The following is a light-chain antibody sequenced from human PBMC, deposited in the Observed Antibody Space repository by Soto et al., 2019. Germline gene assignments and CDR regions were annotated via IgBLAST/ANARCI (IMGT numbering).Light chain of an antibody. CDR2: ATS. CDR1: QSVDNY. J-gene: IGKJ1*01. Sequence: DVQMTQSPSSLSASVGDTVTIAFRASQSVDNYLNWYQQKPGKAPKVLMYATSYLQSGVPSRFSGGGSGTDFTLTISSLQPEDFATYYCQQTYSHPRTFGQGTKVDIK. V-gene: IGKV1-39*01. CDR3: QQTYSHPRT.